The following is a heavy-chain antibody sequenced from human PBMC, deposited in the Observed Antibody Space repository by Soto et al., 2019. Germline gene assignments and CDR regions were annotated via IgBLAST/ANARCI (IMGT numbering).Heavy chain of an antibody. CDR3: ARVAIAAAGTSGYYYYGMDV. D-gene: IGHD6-13*01. CDR1: GGTFSSYA. Sequence: QVQLVQSGAEVKKPGSSVKVSFKASGGTFSSYAISWVRQAPGQGLEWMGGIIPIFGTANYAQKFQGRVTITADESTSTAYMELSSLRSEDTAVYYCARVAIAAAGTSGYYYYGMDVWGQGTTVTVSS. CDR2: IIPIFGTA. V-gene: IGHV1-69*01. J-gene: IGHJ6*02.